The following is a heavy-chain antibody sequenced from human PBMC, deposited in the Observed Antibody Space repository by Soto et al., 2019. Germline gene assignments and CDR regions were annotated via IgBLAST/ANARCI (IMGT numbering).Heavy chain of an antibody. CDR1: GGSVSTGVHY. CDR2: IYYSGST. V-gene: IGHV4-61*08. J-gene: IGHJ2*01. CDR3: ARGYYTSWYWFDR. Sequence: QVQLQESGPGLVKPSETLSLTCTVSVSGGSVSTGVHYWSWIRQPPGKGLECIGYIYYSGSTNYNPSLKSRVTLSVDTSKNQFSLKLTSVTAADTAVYYCARGYYTSWYWFDRWGRGTLVTVSS. D-gene: IGHD6-13*01.